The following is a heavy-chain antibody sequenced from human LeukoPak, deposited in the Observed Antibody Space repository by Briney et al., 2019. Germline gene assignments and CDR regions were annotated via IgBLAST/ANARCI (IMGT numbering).Heavy chain of an antibody. Sequence: PSETLSLTCAVYGGSFSGYYWSWIRQPPGKGLEWIGEINHSGSTNYNPSLKSRVTISVDTSKNQFSLKLSSVTAADTAVYYCARDHSSSWDDAAFDIWGQGTMVTVSS. D-gene: IGHD6-13*01. J-gene: IGHJ3*02. CDR3: ARDHSSSWDDAAFDI. CDR2: INHSGST. CDR1: GGSFSGYY. V-gene: IGHV4-34*01.